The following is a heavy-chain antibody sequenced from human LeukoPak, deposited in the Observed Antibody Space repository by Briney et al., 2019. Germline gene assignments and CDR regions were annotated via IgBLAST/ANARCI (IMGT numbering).Heavy chain of an antibody. D-gene: IGHD4-17*01. Sequence: PSQTLSLTCTVSGGSISSGSYYWSWIRQPAGKGLEWIGRIYTSGSTNYNPSLKSRVTISVDTSKNQFSLKLSSVTAADTAVYYCARGDYGDYSYYNYYYMDVWGKGTTVTVSS. V-gene: IGHV4-61*02. CDR3: ARGDYGDYSYYNYYYMDV. CDR1: GGSISSGSYY. CDR2: IYTSGST. J-gene: IGHJ6*03.